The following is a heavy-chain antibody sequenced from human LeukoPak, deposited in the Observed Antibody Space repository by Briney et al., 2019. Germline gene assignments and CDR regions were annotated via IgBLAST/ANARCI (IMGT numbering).Heavy chain of an antibody. V-gene: IGHV1-69*04. CDR1: GGTFSSYT. CDR2: IIPILGIA. CDR3: ARDISQLWYFDY. Sequence: LVKVSCKASGGTFSSYTISWVRQAPGQGLEWMGRIIPILGIANYAQKFQGRVTITADKSTSTAYMELSSLRSEDTAVYYCARDISQLWYFDYWGQGTLVTVSS. J-gene: IGHJ4*02. D-gene: IGHD5-18*01.